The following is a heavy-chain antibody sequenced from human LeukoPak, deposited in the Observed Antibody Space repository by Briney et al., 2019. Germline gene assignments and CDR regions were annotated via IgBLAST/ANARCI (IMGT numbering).Heavy chain of an antibody. Sequence: GRSLTLSCAASGFTFSNYGMHWVRQALGKGLEWVAFVRYDETTKFYADSVKGRFTISRDNSKTTLYLQMNSLRAEDTAVYYCAKDVPTAYFDYWGQGTLVTVSS. CDR2: VRYDETTK. CDR3: AKDVPTAYFDY. J-gene: IGHJ4*02. V-gene: IGHV3-30*02. CDR1: GFTFSNYG. D-gene: IGHD2-2*01.